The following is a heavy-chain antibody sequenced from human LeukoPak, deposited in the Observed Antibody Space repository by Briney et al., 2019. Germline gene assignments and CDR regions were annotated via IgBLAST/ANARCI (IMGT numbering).Heavy chain of an antibody. CDR1: GFSFSSYS. CDR2: ISSSSSTI. V-gene: IGHV3-48*04. CDR3: ARDSWYCSSTSCSNYYYYYGMDV. D-gene: IGHD2-2*01. J-gene: IGHJ6*02. Sequence: QPGGSLRLSCAVSGFSFSSYSMNWVRQAPGKGLEWVSYISSSSSTIYYADSVRGRFTISRDNANNSLYLQMNSLRAEDTAVYYCARDSWYCSSTSCSNYYYYYGMDVWGQGTTVTVSS.